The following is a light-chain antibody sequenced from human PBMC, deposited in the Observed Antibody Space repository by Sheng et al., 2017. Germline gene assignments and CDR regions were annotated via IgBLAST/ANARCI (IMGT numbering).Light chain of an antibody. CDR2: DAS. CDR3: QQRRDWPLT. J-gene: IGKJ4*01. Sequence: EIVLTQSPATLSLSPGERGTLSCRASQSVSSSLAWYQQKPGQAPRLLIYDASNRATGIPARFSGSGSGTDFTLTISSLEPEDFAVYYCQQRRDWPLTFGGGTKMEIK. CDR1: QSVSSS. V-gene: IGKV3-11*01.